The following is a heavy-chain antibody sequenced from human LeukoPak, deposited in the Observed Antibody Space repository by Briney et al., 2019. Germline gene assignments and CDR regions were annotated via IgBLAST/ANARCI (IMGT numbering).Heavy chain of an antibody. J-gene: IGHJ4*02. CDR1: GFTFSDFY. CDR2: ISNSGSTI. Sequence: GGSLRLSCAASGFTFSDFYMTWIRQAPGKGLEWVSYISNSGSTIYYADSVKGRFTISRDNAKNSLYLQMNSLRAEDTAVYYCARSADSSGYFREITLYYFDYWGRGTLVTVSS. V-gene: IGHV3-11*01. CDR3: ARSADSSGYFREITLYYFDY. D-gene: IGHD3-22*01.